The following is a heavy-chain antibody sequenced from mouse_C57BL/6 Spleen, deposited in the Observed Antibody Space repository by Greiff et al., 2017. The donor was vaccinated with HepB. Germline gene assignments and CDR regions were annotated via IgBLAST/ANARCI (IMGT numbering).Heavy chain of an antibody. D-gene: IGHD2-4*01. Sequence: VQLKESEGGLVQPGSSMKLSCTASGFTFSDYYMAWVRQVPEKGLEWVANINYDGSSTYYLDSLNSRFIISRDNAKNILYLQMSSLKSEDTATYYCARVDYDYPFAYWGQGTLVTVSA. CDR2: INYDGSST. CDR3: ARVDYDYPFAY. J-gene: IGHJ3*01. V-gene: IGHV5-16*01. CDR1: GFTFSDYY.